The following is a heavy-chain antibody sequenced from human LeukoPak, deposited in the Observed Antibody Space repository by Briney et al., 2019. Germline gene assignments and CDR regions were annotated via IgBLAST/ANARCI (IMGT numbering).Heavy chain of an antibody. CDR2: IFSNDEK. Sequence: SGPTLVNPTETLTLTCTVSGFSLSNARMGVSWIRQPPGKALEWLAHIFSNDEKSYTTSLKSRLTISKDTSKSQVVLTMTNMDPVDTATYYCARTPPPALVAYSSDAFDIWGQGTMVTVSS. CDR1: GFSLSNARMG. D-gene: IGHD3-9*01. CDR3: ARTPPPALVAYSSDAFDI. J-gene: IGHJ3*02. V-gene: IGHV2-26*01.